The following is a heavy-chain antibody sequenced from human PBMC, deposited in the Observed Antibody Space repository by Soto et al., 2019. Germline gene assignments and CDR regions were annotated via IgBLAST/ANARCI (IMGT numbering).Heavy chain of an antibody. CDR3: ARDGCSSTRCYTSNWFDP. D-gene: IGHD2-2*02. V-gene: IGHV1-69*01. CDR2: IIPIFGTA. J-gene: IGHJ5*02. CDR1: GGTFSSYA. Sequence: QVQLVQSGAEVKKPGSSVKVSCKASGGTFSSYAISWVRQAPGQGLEWMGGIIPIFGTANYAQKFQGRVTITADESTSTAYMELSSLRSEDTAVYYCARDGCSSTRCYTSNWFDPWGQGTLVTVSS.